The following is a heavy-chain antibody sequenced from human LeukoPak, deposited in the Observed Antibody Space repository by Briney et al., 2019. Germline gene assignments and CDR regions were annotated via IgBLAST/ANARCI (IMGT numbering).Heavy chain of an antibody. J-gene: IGHJ4*02. Sequence: SETLSLTCTVSGDSISSYYWYWFRQPPGKELEWIACIYYSGITHYNASLKSRVTISLDPSKNQFSLRLSSVTAADTAVYYCAREGIVRTYDQWGQGTLVTVSS. CDR2: IYYSGIT. D-gene: IGHD2/OR15-2a*01. V-gene: IGHV4-59*12. CDR3: AREGIVRTYDQ. CDR1: GDSISSYY.